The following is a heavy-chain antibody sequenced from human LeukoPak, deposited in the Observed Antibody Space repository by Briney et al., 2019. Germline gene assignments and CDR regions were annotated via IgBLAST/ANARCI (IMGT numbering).Heavy chain of an antibody. CDR3: ARGGSPPEALGDTFDV. Sequence: GGSLRLSCAASGFTFSSYWMHWVRQAPGKGLVWVSRVKSDGSSTNYADSVKGRFTVSRDNAKNTLILQMYSLRAEDTAVYYCARGGSPPEALGDTFDVWGHGTLVTVSS. V-gene: IGHV3-74*01. J-gene: IGHJ3*01. CDR1: GFTFSSYW. CDR2: VKSDGSST. D-gene: IGHD1-26*01.